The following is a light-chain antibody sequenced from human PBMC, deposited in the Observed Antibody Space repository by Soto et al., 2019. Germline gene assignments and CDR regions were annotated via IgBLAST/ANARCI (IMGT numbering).Light chain of an antibody. Sequence: QSALTQPASVSGSPGQSITISCTGTSSDVGGYNYVSWYQQHPGKAPKLMIFDVSNRPSGVSDRFSGSKSGNTASLTISGLQAEDEAHYYCSSYTRSSTLYVVFGGGTKLTVL. V-gene: IGLV2-14*03. CDR1: SSDVGGYNY. CDR3: SSYTRSSTLYVV. CDR2: DVS. J-gene: IGLJ2*01.